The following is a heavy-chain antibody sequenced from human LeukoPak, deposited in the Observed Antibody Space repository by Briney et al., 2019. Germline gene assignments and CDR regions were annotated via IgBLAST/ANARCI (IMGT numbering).Heavy chain of an antibody. Sequence: SVKVSCKASGGTFSSYAISWVRQAPGQGLEWMGGIIPIFGTANYAQKFQGRVTITADESTSTAYMELSSLRSEDTAAYYCARGDTATVTTFYYYGMDVWGQGTTVTVSS. CDR2: IIPIFGTA. V-gene: IGHV1-69*13. CDR3: ARGDTATVTTFYYYGMDV. J-gene: IGHJ6*02. CDR1: GGTFSSYA. D-gene: IGHD4-17*01.